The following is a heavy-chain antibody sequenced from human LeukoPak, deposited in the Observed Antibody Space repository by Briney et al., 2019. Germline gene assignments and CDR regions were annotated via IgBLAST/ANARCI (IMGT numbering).Heavy chain of an antibody. CDR2: ISGYNGNT. Sequence: GASVKVSCETSGYTFTNYGISWVRQAPGQGPEWMGWISGYNGNTNYVQKFHGRVTMTTDTSTSTAYMELRSPRSEDTAVYYCARDKIRRDGYNPDYWGQGTLVTVSS. J-gene: IGHJ4*02. CDR1: GYTFTNYG. CDR3: ARDKIRRDGYNPDY. D-gene: IGHD5-24*01. V-gene: IGHV1-18*01.